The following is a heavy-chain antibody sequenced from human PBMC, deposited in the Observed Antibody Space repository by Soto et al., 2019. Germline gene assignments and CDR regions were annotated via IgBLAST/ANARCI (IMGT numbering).Heavy chain of an antibody. D-gene: IGHD3-3*01. CDR2: IYYSGST. Sequence: SETLSLTCTVSGGSISSSSYYWGWIRQPPGKGLEWIGSIYYSGSTYYNPSLKSRVTISVDTSKNQFSLKLSSVTAADTAVYYCARFVGYDFWSGFQSPHFDYWGQGTLVTVSS. CDR1: GGSISSSSYY. J-gene: IGHJ4*02. CDR3: ARFVGYDFWSGFQSPHFDY. V-gene: IGHV4-39*01.